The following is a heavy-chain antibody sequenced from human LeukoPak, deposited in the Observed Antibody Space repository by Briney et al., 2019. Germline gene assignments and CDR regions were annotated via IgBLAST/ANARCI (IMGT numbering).Heavy chain of an antibody. Sequence: GRSLRLSCAASGFTVSSNYMSWVRQAPGKGLEWVSVIYSGGSTYYADSVKGRFTISRDNSKNTLYLQMNSLRAEDTAVYYCCTSPSFGSSWYQFNYWGQGALVIVSS. D-gene: IGHD6-13*01. V-gene: IGHV3-66*01. J-gene: IGHJ4*02. CDR2: IYSGGST. CDR1: GFTVSSNY. CDR3: CTSPSFGSSWYQFNY.